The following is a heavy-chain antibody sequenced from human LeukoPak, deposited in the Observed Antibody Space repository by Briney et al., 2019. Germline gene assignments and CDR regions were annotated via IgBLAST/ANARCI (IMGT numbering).Heavy chain of an antibody. CDR2: IYTNGST. CDR3: ARDRPYYDSSGYYPTSHFDY. Sequence: PSETLSLTCTVSGGSISSYYWSWIRQPAGKALEWIGRIYTNGSTNYNPSLKSRVTMSVDTSKNQFSLKLSSVTAADTAVYYCARDRPYYDSSGYYPTSHFDYWGQGTLVTVSS. CDR1: GGSISSYY. J-gene: IGHJ4*02. V-gene: IGHV4-4*07. D-gene: IGHD3-22*01.